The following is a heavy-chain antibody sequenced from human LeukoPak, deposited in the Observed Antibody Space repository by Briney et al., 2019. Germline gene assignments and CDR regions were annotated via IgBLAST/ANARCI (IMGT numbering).Heavy chain of an antibody. CDR3: ARAPWYSSSSPGPWYFDY. J-gene: IGHJ4*02. CDR2: VYYSGST. D-gene: IGHD6-6*01. CDR1: GGSISSTNYY. Sequence: SETLSLTCTVSGGSISSTNYYWGWVRQPPGKGLEWIGSVYYSGSTYYNPSLKSRVTISVDTSKNQFSLKLSSVTAADTAVYYCARAPWYSSSSPGPWYFDYWGQGTLVTVSS. V-gene: IGHV4-39*07.